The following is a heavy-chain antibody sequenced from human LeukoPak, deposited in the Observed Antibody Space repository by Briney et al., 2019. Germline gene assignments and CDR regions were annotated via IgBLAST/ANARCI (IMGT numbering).Heavy chain of an antibody. D-gene: IGHD2-15*01. CDR1: GFIFSDYY. CDR2: ITSSSYT. J-gene: IGHJ4*02. V-gene: IGHV3-11*06. Sequence: GGSLRLSCAASGFIFSDYYMSWLRQAPGKGLEWVSYITSSSYTNYADSVKGRFTISRDNAKNSLYLQMNTLRAEDTAVYYCARGTGPRKCCSCYFDYWGQGTLVTVSS. CDR3: ARGTGPRKCCSCYFDY.